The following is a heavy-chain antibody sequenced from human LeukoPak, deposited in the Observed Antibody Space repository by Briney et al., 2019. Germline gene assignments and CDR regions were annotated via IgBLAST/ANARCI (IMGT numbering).Heavy chain of an antibody. D-gene: IGHD4-17*01. J-gene: IGHJ4*02. Sequence: GGSLRLSCAASGFTFNNYWMRWVRQAPGKGLVWVSRIYYDGSSTNYAHSVKGPFTISRDNAKDTLYLQMNILRAYDTADYFFAREFDYGIRQFDYWGQGKLATVSS. CDR3: AREFDYGIRQFDY. V-gene: IGHV3-74*01. CDR1: GFTFNNYW. CDR2: IYYDGSST.